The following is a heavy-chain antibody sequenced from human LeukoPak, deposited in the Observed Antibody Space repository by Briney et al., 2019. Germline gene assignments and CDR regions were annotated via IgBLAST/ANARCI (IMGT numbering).Heavy chain of an antibody. D-gene: IGHD3-10*01. CDR1: GFTVSSNY. J-gene: IGHJ4*02. V-gene: IGHV3-53*01. CDR2: IYSGGST. Sequence: SGGSLRLSCAASGFTVSSNYMSWVRQAPGKGLEWVSVIYSGGSTYYADSVRGRFTISRDNSKNTLYLQMNSLRAEDTAVYYCARVLAGAFDYWGQGTLVTVSS. CDR3: ARVLAGAFDY.